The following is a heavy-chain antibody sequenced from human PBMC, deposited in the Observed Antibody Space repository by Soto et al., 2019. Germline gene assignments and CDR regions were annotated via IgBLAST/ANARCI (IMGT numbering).Heavy chain of an antibody. Sequence: PSETLSLTCAVYGGSFSGYYWSWIRQPPGKGLEWIGEINHSGSTNYNPSLKSRVTISVDTSKNQFSLKLSSVTAADTAVYYCARRRGGYQLAHWGQGTLVTVSS. J-gene: IGHJ4*02. CDR1: GGSFSGYY. CDR2: INHSGST. CDR3: ARRRGGYQLAH. V-gene: IGHV4-34*01. D-gene: IGHD2-2*01.